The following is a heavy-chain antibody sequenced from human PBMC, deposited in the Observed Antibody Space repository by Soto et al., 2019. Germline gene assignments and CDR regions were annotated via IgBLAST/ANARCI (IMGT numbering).Heavy chain of an antibody. CDR2: IYSGGTT. J-gene: IGHJ4*02. Sequence: PGGSLRLSCAASGFAITNNYIDWVRQAPGKGLEWISLIYSGGTTYYADSVKGRFAISRDDSKNTVFFQMNSLRAEDTAVYYCARDASTGTFIFDYWGQGTLVTVSS. CDR3: ARDASTGTFIFDY. CDR1: GFAITNNY. V-gene: IGHV3-53*01. D-gene: IGHD3-9*01.